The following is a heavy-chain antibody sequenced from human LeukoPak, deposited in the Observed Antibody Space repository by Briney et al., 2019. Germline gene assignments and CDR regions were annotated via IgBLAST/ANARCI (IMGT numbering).Heavy chain of an antibody. CDR3: ARLMTTVTSEY. V-gene: IGHV4-39*01. J-gene: IGHJ4*02. CDR1: GGSINRSYYY. Sequence: SETLSLTCTVSGGSINRSYYYWGWIRQPPGKGMEWIGSIYYSGNTYYNPSLKSRVTISVDTSKNQFSLKLSSVTAADTAVYYCARLMTTVTSEYWGQGTLVTVSS. D-gene: IGHD4-17*01. CDR2: IYYSGNT.